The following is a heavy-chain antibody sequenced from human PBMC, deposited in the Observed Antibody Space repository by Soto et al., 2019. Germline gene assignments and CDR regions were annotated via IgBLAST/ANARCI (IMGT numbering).Heavy chain of an antibody. Sequence: PSQTLSLTCXISGDSVSSNSAAWNWIRQSPSRGLEWLGRTYYRSKWYNDYAVSVKSRITINPDTSKNQFSLQLNSVTPEDTAVYYCARDRVVVAATNYYYYYGMDVWGQGTTVTVSS. CDR3: ARDRVVVAATNYYYYYGMDV. CDR1: GDSVSSNSAA. D-gene: IGHD2-15*01. J-gene: IGHJ6*02. CDR2: TYYRSKWYN. V-gene: IGHV6-1*01.